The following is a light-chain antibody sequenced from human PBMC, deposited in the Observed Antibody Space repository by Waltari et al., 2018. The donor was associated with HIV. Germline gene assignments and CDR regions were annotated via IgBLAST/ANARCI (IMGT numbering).Light chain of an antibody. CDR2: ADK. J-gene: IGLJ2*01. V-gene: IGLV3-1*01. CDR3: QTWDNSAGV. Sequence: SSELTQPSSVSVSPGQTVRITCSGDNLGEKLVCWYQQKPGQSPLLLIYADKKRPSGIPERVAASNYGNTATLAITETQTMDEADYYCQTWDNSAGVFGGGTKLTVL. CDR1: NLGEKL.